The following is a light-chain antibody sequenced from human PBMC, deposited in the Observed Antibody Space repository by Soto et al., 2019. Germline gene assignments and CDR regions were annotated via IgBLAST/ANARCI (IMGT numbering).Light chain of an antibody. CDR3: SSYTSSSTVV. V-gene: IGLV2-14*01. J-gene: IGLJ2*01. Sequence: QSALTQPASVSGSPGQSITISCTGTSSDVGGYNYVSWCQQHPGKAPKLMIYEVSNRPSGVSNRFSGSKSGNTASLTISGLQAEDEADYYCSSYTSSSTVVFGGGTQLTVL. CDR1: SSDVGGYNY. CDR2: EVS.